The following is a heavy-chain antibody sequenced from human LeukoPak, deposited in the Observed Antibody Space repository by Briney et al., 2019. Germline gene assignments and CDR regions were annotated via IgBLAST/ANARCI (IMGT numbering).Heavy chain of an antibody. V-gene: IGHV3-23*01. D-gene: IGHD2-15*01. CDR1: GFTFSNFA. CDR3: ARRYCSGGNCYFDY. J-gene: IGHJ4*02. CDR2: ISGNGVNT. Sequence: PGGSLRLSCAAAGFTFSNFAMSWVRQAPGKGLECVSTISGNGVNTYYADSVKGRFTISRDNSKNTLYLQMNSLRAEDTALYYCARRYCSGGNCYFDYWGQGTLVTVSS.